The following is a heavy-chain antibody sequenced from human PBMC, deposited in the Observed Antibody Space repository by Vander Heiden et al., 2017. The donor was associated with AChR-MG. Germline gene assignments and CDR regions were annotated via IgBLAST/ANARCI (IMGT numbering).Heavy chain of an antibody. V-gene: IGHV1-2*06. J-gene: IGHJ6*04. CDR1: GSTFRDYY. D-gene: IGHD3-10*01. CDR2: VNPNSGGT. Sequence: QVQLVQSGAEVKKPGVSMKVSCKGSGSTFRDYYIHWVRQAPGQWLEWMGRVNPNSGGTKYAQKFQGRVTMTWDSSITTAYIDLSRLTSDDTAVYYCATTRATRTTEYYYLDIWGKGTTVTVSS. CDR3: ATTRATRTTEYYYLDI.